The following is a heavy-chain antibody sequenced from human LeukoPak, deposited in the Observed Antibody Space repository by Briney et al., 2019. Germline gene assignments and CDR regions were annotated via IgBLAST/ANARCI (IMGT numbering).Heavy chain of an antibody. V-gene: IGHV1-2*02. CDR2: INPNSGGT. J-gene: IGHJ4*02. Sequence: ASVKVSCKASGGTFSSYAISWVRQAPGQGLEWMGWINPNSGGTNYAQKFQGRVTMTRDTSISTAYMELSRLRSDDTAVFYCARVPRAASYFDYWGQGTLVTVSS. CDR3: ARVPRAASYFDY. D-gene: IGHD6-13*01. CDR1: GGTFSSYA.